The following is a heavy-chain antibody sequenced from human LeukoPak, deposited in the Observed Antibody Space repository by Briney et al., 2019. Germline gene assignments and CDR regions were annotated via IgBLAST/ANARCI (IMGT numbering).Heavy chain of an antibody. V-gene: IGHV4-34*01. CDR2: INHSGST. CDR3: ARGSAMFDCSSSYWFDP. CDR1: GGSFSGYY. J-gene: IGHJ5*02. D-gene: IGHD6-6*01. Sequence: PSETLSLTCAVYGGSFSGYYWSWIRQPPGKGLEWIGEINHSGSTNYNPSLKSRVTMSVDTSKNQFSLKLSSVTAADTAVYYCARGSAMFDCSSSYWFDPWGQGTLVTVSS.